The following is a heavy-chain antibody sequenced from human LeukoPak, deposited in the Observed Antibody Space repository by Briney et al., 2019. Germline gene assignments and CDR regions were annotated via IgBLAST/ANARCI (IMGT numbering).Heavy chain of an antibody. CDR3: ARLGSWNGDYGMDV. V-gene: IGHV4-59*08. J-gene: IGHJ6*02. CDR2: MYYIGTT. D-gene: IGHD1-1*01. CDR1: GGAISSSY. Sequence: SETLSLTCTVSGGAISSSYWNWFRQPPGKGLEWIGYMYYIGTTNYNPSLESRVTISGDTSKTQFFLKLSSVTAADTAVYYCARLGSWNGDYGMDVWGQGTSVIVSS.